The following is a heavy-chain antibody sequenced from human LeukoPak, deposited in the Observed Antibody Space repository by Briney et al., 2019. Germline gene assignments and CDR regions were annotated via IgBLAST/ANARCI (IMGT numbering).Heavy chain of an antibody. CDR2: ISAYNGDT. CDR3: ARGLGSGYDYYFDY. J-gene: IGHJ4*02. CDR1: GYTFTNYG. V-gene: IGHV1-18*01. Sequence: ASVKVSCXASGYTFTNYGISWVRQAPGQGLEWMGWISAYNGDTNYAQKLQGRVTMTTDTSTSTAYMELRSLRSDDTAVYYCARGLGSGYDYYFDYWGQGTLVTVSS. D-gene: IGHD5-12*01.